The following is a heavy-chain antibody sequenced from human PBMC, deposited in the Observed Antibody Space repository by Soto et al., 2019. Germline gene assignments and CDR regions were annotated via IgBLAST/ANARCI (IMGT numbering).Heavy chain of an antibody. Sequence: SETLSLTCAVYGGSFSGYYWSWIRQPPGKGLEWIGEINHSGSTNYNPSLKSRVTISVDTSKNQFSLKLSSVTAADTAVYYCARVGISPAVIDASDIWGQGTMVTASS. CDR2: INHSGST. V-gene: IGHV4-34*01. CDR1: GGSFSGYY. D-gene: IGHD2-2*01. CDR3: ARVGISPAVIDASDI. J-gene: IGHJ3*02.